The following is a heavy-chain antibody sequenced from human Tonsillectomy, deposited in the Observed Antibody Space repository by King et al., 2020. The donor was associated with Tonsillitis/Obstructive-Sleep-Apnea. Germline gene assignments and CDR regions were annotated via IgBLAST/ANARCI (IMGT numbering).Heavy chain of an antibody. V-gene: IGHV4-34*01. CDR3: ARGRVVRQQTANWFDP. CDR2: INHSGST. CDR1: GGSFSGYY. Sequence: VQLQQWGAGLLKPSETLSLTCAVYGGSFSGYYWSWIRQPPGKGLEWIGEINHSGSTNYNPSLKSRVTISVDTPKNQFSLKLSSVTAADTAVYYCARGRVVRQQTANWFDPWGQGTLVTVSS. D-gene: IGHD6-13*01. J-gene: IGHJ5*02.